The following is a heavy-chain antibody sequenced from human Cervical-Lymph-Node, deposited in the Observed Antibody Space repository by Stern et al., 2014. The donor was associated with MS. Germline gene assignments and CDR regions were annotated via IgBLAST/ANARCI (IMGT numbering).Heavy chain of an antibody. CDR1: GFSFSDYY. J-gene: IGHJ4*02. V-gene: IGHV3-11*06. D-gene: IGHD6-19*01. Sequence: VQLVESGGGSVKPGGSLRLSCAASGFSFSDYYMSWIRQAPGKGLEWVTYISGSTSYTKYADSVKGRFTISRDNTKNSLYLQMNSLSAEDTAVYYCARGYSSGWYAGSDYWGQGSLVTVSS. CDR3: ARGYSSGWYAGSDY. CDR2: ISGSTSYT.